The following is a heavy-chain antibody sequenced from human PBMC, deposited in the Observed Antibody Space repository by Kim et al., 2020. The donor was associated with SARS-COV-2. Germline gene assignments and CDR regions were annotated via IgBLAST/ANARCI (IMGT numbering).Heavy chain of an antibody. V-gene: IGHV3-23*01. D-gene: IGHD2-21*02. Sequence: YYANSVKGRFTISRDNSKNPLYLQRNSLRAEDTAVYYCAKELGDPPAFDYWGQGTLVTVSS. CDR3: AKELGDPPAFDY. J-gene: IGHJ4*02.